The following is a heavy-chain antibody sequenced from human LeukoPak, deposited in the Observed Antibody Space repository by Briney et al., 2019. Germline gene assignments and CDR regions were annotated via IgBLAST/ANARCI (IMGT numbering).Heavy chain of an antibody. CDR3: ARHSGGTYYTPLNN. CDR2: IYYSGSP. V-gene: IGHV4-39*01. D-gene: IGHD1-26*01. CDR1: GGSISSSSYY. Sequence: AETLSLTCTVSGGSISSSSYYWGWMRQPPGKGLEWIISIYYSGSPYYNPSLESRVTISVDTPKNQFSLNLSSVTAADTAVYYCARHSGGTYYTPLNNWGQGTLVTVS. J-gene: IGHJ4*02.